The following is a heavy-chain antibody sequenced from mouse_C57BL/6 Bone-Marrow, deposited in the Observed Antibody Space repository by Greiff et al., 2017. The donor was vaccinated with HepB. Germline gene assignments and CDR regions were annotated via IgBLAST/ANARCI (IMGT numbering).Heavy chain of an antibody. D-gene: IGHD2-4*01. CDR1: GFTFSDYY. Sequence: DVQLVESGGGLVQPGSSMKLSCTASGFTFSDYYMAWVRQVPEKGLEWVANINYDGSSTYYLDSLKSRFIISRDNAKNILYLQMSSLKSEDTAAYYGGRDQYYDYGDAMDYWGQGTSVTVSS. CDR2: INYDGSST. J-gene: IGHJ4*01. V-gene: IGHV5-16*01. CDR3: GRDQYYDYGDAMDY.